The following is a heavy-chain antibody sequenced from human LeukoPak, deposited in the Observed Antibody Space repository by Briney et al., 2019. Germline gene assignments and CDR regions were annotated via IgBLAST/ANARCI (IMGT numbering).Heavy chain of an antibody. V-gene: IGHV4-34*01. J-gene: IGHJ4*02. D-gene: IGHD3-10*01. CDR1: GGSFSGYY. CDR3: ARGITMVRGVPSKYYFDY. CDR2: INHSGST. Sequence: SETLSLTCAVYGGSFSGYYWSWIRQPPGKGLEWIGEINHSGSTNYNPSLKSRVTKSVDTSKNQFSLKLSSVTAADTAVYYCARGITMVRGVPSKYYFDYWGQGTLVTVSS.